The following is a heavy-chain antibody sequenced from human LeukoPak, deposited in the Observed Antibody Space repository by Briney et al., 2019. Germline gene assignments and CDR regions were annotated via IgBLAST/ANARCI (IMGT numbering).Heavy chain of an antibody. V-gene: IGHV1-69*05. CDR1: GGTFSSYA. CDR3: ARDPCSSTSCYLDY. J-gene: IGHJ4*02. Sequence: ASVKVSCKASGGTFSSYAISWVRQAPGQGLEWMGGIIPIFGTASYAQKLQGRVTMTTDTSTSTAYMELGSLRSDDTAVYYCARDPCSSTSCYLDYWGQGTLVTVSS. CDR2: IIPIFGTA. D-gene: IGHD2-2*01.